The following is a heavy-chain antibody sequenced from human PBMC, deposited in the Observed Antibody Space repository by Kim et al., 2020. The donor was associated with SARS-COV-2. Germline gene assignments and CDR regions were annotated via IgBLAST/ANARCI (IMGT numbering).Heavy chain of an antibody. Sequence: SETLSLTCTVSGGSISSSSYYWGWIRQPPGKGLEWIGSIYYSGSTYYNPSLKSRVTISVDTSKNQFSLKLSSVTAADTAVYYCATYYGDYVAEGPDYYYGMDVWGQGTTVTVSS. J-gene: IGHJ6*02. CDR3: ATYYGDYVAEGPDYYYGMDV. D-gene: IGHD4-17*01. CDR1: GGSISSSSYY. V-gene: IGHV4-39*01. CDR2: IYYSGST.